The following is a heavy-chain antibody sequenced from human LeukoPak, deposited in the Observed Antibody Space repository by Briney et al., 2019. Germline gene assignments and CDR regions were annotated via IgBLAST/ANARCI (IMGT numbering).Heavy chain of an antibody. Sequence: GGSLRLSCAASGFTFSSYGMNWVRQAPGKGLEWVSSISSSSSYIYYADSVKGRFTISRDNAKNSLYLQMNSLRAEDTAVYYCARDEGFCSGGRCHISGFDYWGQGALVTVSS. CDR2: ISSSSSYI. CDR3: ARDEGFCSGGRCHISGFDY. V-gene: IGHV3-21*01. J-gene: IGHJ4*02. D-gene: IGHD2-15*01. CDR1: GFTFSSYG.